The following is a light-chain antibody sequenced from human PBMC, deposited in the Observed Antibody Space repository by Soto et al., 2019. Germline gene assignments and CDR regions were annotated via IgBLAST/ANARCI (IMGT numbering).Light chain of an antibody. CDR2: STS. V-gene: IGKV1-39*01. Sequence: DIEMTQSPSSQSASVGDRVTITFRASQNIGTFLNWYRQTPGKAPNLLIYSTSSLQTGVPSRFTGSGSGTDFTLTISSLQPEDFATYYCQQSYSTPFSFGPGTKVEIK. J-gene: IGKJ3*01. CDR3: QQSYSTPFS. CDR1: QNIGTF.